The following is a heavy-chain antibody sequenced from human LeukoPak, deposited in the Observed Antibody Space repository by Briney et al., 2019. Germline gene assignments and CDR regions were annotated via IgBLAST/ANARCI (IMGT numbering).Heavy chain of an antibody. CDR2: ISGSGGST. J-gene: IGHJ6*02. D-gene: IGHD3-10*01. Sequence: GGSLRLSCAASGFTFSSYAMSWVRQAPGKGLEWVSAISGSGGSTYYADSVKGRSTISRDNSKNTLYLQMNSLRAEDTAVYYCAKGSMVRGVIIVYYYYGMDVWGQGTTVTVSS. CDR1: GFTFSSYA. CDR3: AKGSMVRGVIIVYYYYGMDV. V-gene: IGHV3-23*01.